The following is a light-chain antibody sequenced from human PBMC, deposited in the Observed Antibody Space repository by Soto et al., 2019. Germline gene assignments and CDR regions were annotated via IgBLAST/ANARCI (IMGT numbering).Light chain of an antibody. CDR3: QQGCSHPWT. CDR1: QSVNTY. Sequence: QSSCAQSAFVSDMFTVPGRAIQSVNTYLHWYQQKPGQAPMLLSYAASNLQSGVPSRFSGSGSGTDFTLTVLRSEPCAFSVYYLQQGCSHPWTFGQGTKV. J-gene: IGKJ1*01. V-gene: IGKV1-39*01. CDR2: AAS.